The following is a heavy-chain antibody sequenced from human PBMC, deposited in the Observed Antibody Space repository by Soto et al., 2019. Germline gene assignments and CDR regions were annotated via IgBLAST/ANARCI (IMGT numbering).Heavy chain of an antibody. J-gene: IGHJ4*02. V-gene: IGHV4-39*02. CDR1: GGPIRSSSHY. CDR3: AREGGYVDN. Sequence: SETLSLTCTVSGGPIRSSSHYWGWIRQSPGTGLEWIGSIDESGDFYYHPSLKSRVTISVDTSKNQFSLKLISVTGADSAIYYCAREGGYVDNWGQGILVTVSS. CDR2: IDESGDF. D-gene: IGHD1-1*01.